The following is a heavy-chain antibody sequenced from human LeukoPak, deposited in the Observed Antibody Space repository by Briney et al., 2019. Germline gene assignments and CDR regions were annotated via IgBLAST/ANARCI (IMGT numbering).Heavy chain of an antibody. D-gene: IGHD2-2*01. CDR1: GFTFSSYS. CDR3: ARDEVVVVPAAIDAFDI. Sequence: GGSLRLSCAASGFTFSSYSMNWVRQAPGKGLEWVSYISSSSSTIYYADSVKGRFTISRDNAKNSLYLQMNSLRAEDTAVYYCARDEVVVVPAAIDAFDIWGQGTMVTVSS. CDR2: ISSSSSTI. V-gene: IGHV3-48*04. J-gene: IGHJ3*02.